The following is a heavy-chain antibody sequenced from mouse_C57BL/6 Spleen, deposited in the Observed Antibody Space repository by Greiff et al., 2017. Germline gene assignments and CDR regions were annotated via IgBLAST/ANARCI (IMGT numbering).Heavy chain of an antibody. Sequence: VQLQQSGAELVKPGASVKLSCTASGFNIKDYYMHWVKQRPEQGLEWIGRIDPEDGETKYAPKFQGKATLTADTSSNTAYLQLSSLTSEDTAIYYGARYYGSSSLWYCGVWGTETTVTVSS. J-gene: IGHJ1*03. CDR3: ARYYGSSSLWYCGV. CDR1: GFNIKDYY. D-gene: IGHD1-1*01. V-gene: IGHV14-2*01. CDR2: IDPEDGET.